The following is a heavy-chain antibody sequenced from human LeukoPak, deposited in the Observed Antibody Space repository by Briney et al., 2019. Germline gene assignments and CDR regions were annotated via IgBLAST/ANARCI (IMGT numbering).Heavy chain of an antibody. V-gene: IGHV3-23*01. CDR2: ISTSGAGT. J-gene: IGHJ4*02. Sequence: GGSLRLSCAASGFTFNSCDMNWVRQAPGKGPEWVSGISTSGAGTYYADSVKGRFAISRDNSKSTLYLQMNSLRVEDTAVYYCARDISYCGGDCAPYYFDYWGQGTLVTVSS. CDR1: GFTFNSCD. D-gene: IGHD2-21*02. CDR3: ARDISYCGGDCAPYYFDY.